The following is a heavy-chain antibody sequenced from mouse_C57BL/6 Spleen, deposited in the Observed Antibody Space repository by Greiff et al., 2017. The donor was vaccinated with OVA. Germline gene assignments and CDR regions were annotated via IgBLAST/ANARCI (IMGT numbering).Heavy chain of an antibody. CDR3: ARWPKLGQDD. D-gene: IGHD4-1*01. J-gene: IGHJ2*01. CDR2: IDPSDSYT. Sequence: QVQLQQPGAELVKPGASVKLSCKASGYTFTSYWMQWVQQRPGQGLEWIGEIDPSDSYTNYNQKFKGKATLTVDTSSSTAYMQLSSLTAEDSAVYYCARWPKLGQDDWGKGTTLTVSS. CDR1: GYTFTSYW. V-gene: IGHV1-50*01.